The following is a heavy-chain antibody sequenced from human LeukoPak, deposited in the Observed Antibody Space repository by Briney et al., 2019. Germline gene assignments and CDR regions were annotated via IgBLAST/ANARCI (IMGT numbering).Heavy chain of an antibody. D-gene: IGHD3-3*01. V-gene: IGHV1-69*13. J-gene: IGHJ4*02. CDR1: GYTFTSYA. CDR3: ARSHAQHITIFGVVTPYYFDY. Sequence: GASVKVSCKASGYTFTSYAISWVRQAPGQGLEWMGGIIPIFGTANHAQKFQGRVTITADESTSTAYMELSSLRSEDTAVYYCARSHAQHITIFGVVTPYYFDYWGQGTLVTVSS. CDR2: IIPIFGTA.